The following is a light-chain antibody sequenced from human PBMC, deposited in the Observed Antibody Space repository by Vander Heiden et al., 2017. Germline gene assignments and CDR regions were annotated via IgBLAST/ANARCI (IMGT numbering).Light chain of an antibody. Sequence: DIPMTQSPSSLSASVGDRVTITCRASQSISSYLNWYQQKPGKAPKLLIYAASSLQSGVPSRFSGSGSGTDFTLTISSLQHEDFATYYCQQSYSTPRTFGQGTKVEIK. CDR3: QQSYSTPRT. CDR2: AAS. J-gene: IGKJ1*01. V-gene: IGKV1-39*01. CDR1: QSISSY.